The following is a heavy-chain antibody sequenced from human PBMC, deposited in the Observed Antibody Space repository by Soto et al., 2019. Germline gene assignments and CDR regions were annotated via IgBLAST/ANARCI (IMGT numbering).Heavy chain of an antibody. V-gene: IGHV1-69*06. J-gene: IGHJ3*02. CDR2: IIPIFGTA. CDR3: ARTLEYSSSWYSAFDI. Sequence: QVQLGQSGAEVKKPGSSVKVSCKASGGTFSSYAISWVRQAPGQGLEWMGGIIPIFGTANYAQKFQGRVTITADKSTSTAYMELSSLRSEDTAVYYCARTLEYSSSWYSAFDIWGQGTMVTVSS. CDR1: GGTFSSYA. D-gene: IGHD6-13*01.